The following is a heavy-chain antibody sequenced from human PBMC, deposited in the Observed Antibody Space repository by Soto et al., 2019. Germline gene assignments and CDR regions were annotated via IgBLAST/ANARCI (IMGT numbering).Heavy chain of an antibody. CDR3: ARQRTSVVTQAYFDD. V-gene: IGHV4-39*01. Sequence: TSESLSLTCTVSGGSINSRSYYWGWIRQSPGKGLEWIGSIYYSGSTYYNPSLKSRVAMSVDTSKNQFYLKLRSVSAADTAGYYCARQRTSVVTQAYFDDWGQGSLVTVSS. D-gene: IGHD2-21*02. CDR1: GGSINSRSYY. J-gene: IGHJ4*02. CDR2: IYYSGST.